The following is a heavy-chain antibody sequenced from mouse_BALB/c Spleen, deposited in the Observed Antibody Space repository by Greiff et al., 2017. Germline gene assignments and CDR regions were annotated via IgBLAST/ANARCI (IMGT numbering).Heavy chain of an antibody. Sequence: EVQLVESGAELVRSGASVKLSCTASGFNIKDYYMHWVKQRPEQGLEWIGWIDPENGDTEYAPKFQGKATMTADTSSNTAYLQLSSLTSEDTAVYYCNAGYGNYVGYWGQGTTLTVSS. J-gene: IGHJ2*01. CDR2: IDPENGDT. D-gene: IGHD2-10*02. CDR1: GFNIKDYY. V-gene: IGHV14-4*02. CDR3: NAGYGNYVGY.